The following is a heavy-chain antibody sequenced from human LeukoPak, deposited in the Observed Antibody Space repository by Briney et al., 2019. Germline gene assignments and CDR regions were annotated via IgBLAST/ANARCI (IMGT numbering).Heavy chain of an antibody. Sequence: GGSLRLSCAASGFTVSSNYMSWVRQAPGKGLEWVSVIYSGGSTYYADSVKGRFPISRDNSKNTLYLQMNSLRAEDTAVYYCARVGSWGGDDAFDIWGQGTMVTVSS. CDR3: ARVGSWGGDDAFDI. J-gene: IGHJ3*02. CDR1: GFTVSSNY. CDR2: IYSGGST. D-gene: IGHD3-10*01. V-gene: IGHV3-53*01.